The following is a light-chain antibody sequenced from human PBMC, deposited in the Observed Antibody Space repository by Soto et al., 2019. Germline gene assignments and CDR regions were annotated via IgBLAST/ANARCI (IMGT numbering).Light chain of an antibody. CDR3: HQFNSYPHT. J-gene: IGKJ5*01. Sequence: AIQLTQSPSSLSASVGDRVTIACRASQGISSALAWFQQKPGKPPKLLIYSASSLESGVPSRFSGSGSGTEFSLTISSLQPADFATYFCHQFNSYPHTFGQGTRLEIK. CDR1: QGISSA. V-gene: IGKV1-13*02. CDR2: SAS.